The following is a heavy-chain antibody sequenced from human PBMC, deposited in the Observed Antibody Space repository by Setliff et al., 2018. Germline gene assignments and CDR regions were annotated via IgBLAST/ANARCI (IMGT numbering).Heavy chain of an antibody. V-gene: IGHV4-4*07. D-gene: IGHD5-12*01. CDR1: GGSISSYY. J-gene: IGHJ4*02. Sequence: SETLSLTCTVSGGSISSYYWSWIRQPAGKGLEWIGRVYTSGTTNYNPSLKSRVTISVDTSKNQFSLKLNSVTAADTAVYYCARLRGGYRNNDQFDYWGQGTQVTVSS. CDR3: ARLRGGYRNNDQFDY. CDR2: VYTSGTT.